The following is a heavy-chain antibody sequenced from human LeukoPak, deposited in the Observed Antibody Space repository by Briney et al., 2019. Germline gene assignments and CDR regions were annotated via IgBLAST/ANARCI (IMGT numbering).Heavy chain of an antibody. Sequence: ASVKVSCKASGYTFTGYYMHWVRQAPGQGLEWMGWINPNSGGTNYAQKFQGRVTMTRNTSISTAYMELSSLRSEDTAVYYCARGVSPRARRTYYYYYMDVWGKGTTVTISS. CDR1: GYTFTGYY. J-gene: IGHJ6*03. V-gene: IGHV1-2*02. CDR3: ARGVSPRARRTYYYYYMDV. CDR2: INPNSGGT.